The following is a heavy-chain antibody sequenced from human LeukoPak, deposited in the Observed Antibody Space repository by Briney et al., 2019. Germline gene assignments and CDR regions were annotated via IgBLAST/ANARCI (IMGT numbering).Heavy chain of an antibody. CDR3: ARDPNVLGITPYYFDF. Sequence: GGSLRLSCAASGFTFSNYAMTWVRQAPGKGLEWVASISSDSSYIDYADSVKGRFTISRDNAKNSLFLKTDTLRGDDTGIYYCARDPNVLGITPYYFDFWGQGTLVTVSS. V-gene: IGHV3-21*01. CDR1: GFTFSNYA. CDR2: ISSDSSYI. J-gene: IGHJ4*02. D-gene: IGHD3-10*02.